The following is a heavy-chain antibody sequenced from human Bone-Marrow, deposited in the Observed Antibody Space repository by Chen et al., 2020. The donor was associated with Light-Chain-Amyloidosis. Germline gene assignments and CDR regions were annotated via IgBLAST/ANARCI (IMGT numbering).Heavy chain of an antibody. V-gene: IGHV5-51*01. J-gene: IGHJ4*02. CDR1: GYTFTNNW. D-gene: IGHD5-12*01. CDR2: IYPDDPVA. Sequence: EVQLEQSGPEVKKPGESMKISCKGSGYTFTNNWIGWVCQMPGKGVEWMGVIYPDDPVARDAPSFDGKVTISTDTSITTAYLQGRSLKASDTAMYYCARRRHGYNFDYWGQGTLVTASS. CDR3: ARRRHGYNFDY.